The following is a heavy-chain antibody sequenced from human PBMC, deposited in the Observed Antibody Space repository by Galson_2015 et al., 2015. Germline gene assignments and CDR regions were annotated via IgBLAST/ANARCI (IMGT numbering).Heavy chain of an antibody. Sequence: TLSLTCTVSGSSISSGGYYWSWIRQHPGKGLEWIGYIYYSGSTYYNPSLKSRVTISADTSKNQFSLKLSSVTAADTAVYYCARARERRDYFDYWGQGTLVTVSS. CDR1: GSSISSGGYY. CDR2: IYYSGST. D-gene: IGHD1-1*01. J-gene: IGHJ4*02. CDR3: ARARERRDYFDY. V-gene: IGHV4-31*03.